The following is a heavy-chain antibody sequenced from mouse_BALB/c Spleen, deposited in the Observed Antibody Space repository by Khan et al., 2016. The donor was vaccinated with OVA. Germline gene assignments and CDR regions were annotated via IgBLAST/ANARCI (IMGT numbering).Heavy chain of an antibody. CDR2: INYSGST. D-gene: IGHD1-2*01. Sequence: EVQLLESGPGLVIPSQSLSPTCPVTLYSITSDYAWNWIRQFPGNKLEWMGYINYSGSTSSTPSLKNPIPITRYTSKNQFFQQLNSVTTEDTATYYSARFIMANWGQGTTLTISS. CDR1: LYSITSDYA. J-gene: IGHJ2*01. CDR3: ARFIMAN. V-gene: IGHV3-2*02.